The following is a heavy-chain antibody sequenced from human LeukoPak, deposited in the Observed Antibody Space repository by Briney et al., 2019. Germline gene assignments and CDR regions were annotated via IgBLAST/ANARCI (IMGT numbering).Heavy chain of an antibody. CDR3: ARRSTPPYYYDSSGYLGAFDI. CDR2: IYPGDSDT. CDR1: GYSFTSYW. V-gene: IGHV5-51*01. Sequence: GESLKISCKGSGYSFTSYWIGWVRQMPGKGLEWMGIIYPGDSDTRYSPSFQGQVTISAAKSISTAYLQWSSLKASDTAMYYCARRSTPPYYYDSSGYLGAFDIWGQGTMVTVSS. J-gene: IGHJ3*02. D-gene: IGHD3-22*01.